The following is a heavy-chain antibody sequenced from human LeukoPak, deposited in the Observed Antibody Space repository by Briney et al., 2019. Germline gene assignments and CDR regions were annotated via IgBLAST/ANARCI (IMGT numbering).Heavy chain of an antibody. CDR2: VRHEGNQK. CDR3: AKGVRLIVVAPGS. Sequence: GGSLRLSCAASGFSFNTYAMHWVRQAPGKGLEWVAFVRHEGNQKYYADPVKGRFTISRDNPKNTVYLQMNRLGSEDTALYYCAKGVRLIVVAPGSWGQGTLVTVSS. CDR1: GFSFNTYA. V-gene: IGHV3-30*02. D-gene: IGHD2-15*01. J-gene: IGHJ5*02.